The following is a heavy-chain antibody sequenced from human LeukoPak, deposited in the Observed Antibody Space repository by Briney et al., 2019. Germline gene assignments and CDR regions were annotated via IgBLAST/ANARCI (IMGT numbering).Heavy chain of an antibody. V-gene: IGHV3-74*01. CDR3: ATKQWLAPPPDS. CDR1: GFTFSKYW. CDR2: INTDGTVT. D-gene: IGHD6-19*01. J-gene: IGHJ4*02. Sequence: GGPLRLSCAASGFTFSKYWMLWVRQATGKGLESVSRINTDGTVTTYADSVKGRFTVSRDNADNTMFLQMNSVRDEDTAVYYCATKQWLAPPPDSWGQGTPVTVSS.